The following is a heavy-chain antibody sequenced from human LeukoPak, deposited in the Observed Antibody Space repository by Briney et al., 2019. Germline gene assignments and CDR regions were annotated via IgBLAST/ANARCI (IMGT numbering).Heavy chain of an antibody. CDR2: IIPIFGTA. CDR1: GGTFSSYA. CDR3: ARTRDYYDSSGYYYRHYFDY. D-gene: IGHD3-22*01. J-gene: IGHJ4*02. Sequence: ASVKVSCKASGGTFSSYAISWVRQAPGQGLEWMGGIIPIFGTANYAQKFQGRVTITADKSTSTAYMELSSLRSEDTAVYYCARTRDYYDSSGYYYRHYFDYWGQGTLVTVSS. V-gene: IGHV1-69*06.